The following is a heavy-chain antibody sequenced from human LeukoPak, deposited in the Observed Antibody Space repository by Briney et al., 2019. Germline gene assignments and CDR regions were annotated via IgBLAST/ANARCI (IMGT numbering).Heavy chain of an antibody. CDR1: GFTFNTYW. V-gene: IGHV3-74*03. CDR2: ISSDGSSA. CDR3: ARGRYYLEY. J-gene: IGHJ4*02. Sequence: GGSLRLSCAASGFTFNTYWMHWVRHAPGMGLVWVSRISSDGSSATYADSVKGRFTITRDNAKNTLYLQMKSLRAEDTAVYYCARGRYYLEYWGQGTLVPVSS.